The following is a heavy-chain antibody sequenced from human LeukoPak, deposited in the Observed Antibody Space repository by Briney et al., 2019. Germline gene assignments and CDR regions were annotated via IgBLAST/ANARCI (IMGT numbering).Heavy chain of an antibody. CDR1: GFTFSSDS. CDR3: ARSIAASPLYYYYYMDV. V-gene: IGHV3-48*01. CDR2: ISSSSSTI. Sequence: GGSLRLSCAASGFTFSSDSMNWVRQAPGKGLEWVSYISSSSSTIYHADSVKGRFTISRDNAKTSLYLQMNSLRAEDTAVYYCARSIAASPLYYYYYMDVWGKGTTVTVSS. J-gene: IGHJ6*03. D-gene: IGHD6-6*01.